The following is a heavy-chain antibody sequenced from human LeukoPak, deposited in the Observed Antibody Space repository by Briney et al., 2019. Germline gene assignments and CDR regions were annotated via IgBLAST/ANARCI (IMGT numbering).Heavy chain of an antibody. V-gene: IGHV4-59*01. Sequence: SETLSLTCTVSGGSLTSYYWSWIRQPPGKGLEWIGYIYYSGSTNYNPSLKSRVTISVDTSKNQFSLKLSSVTAADTAVYYCARVTGYMIEDYFDYWGQGTLVTVSS. D-gene: IGHD3-22*01. CDR3: ARVTGYMIEDYFDY. CDR2: IYYSGST. J-gene: IGHJ4*02. CDR1: GGSLTSYY.